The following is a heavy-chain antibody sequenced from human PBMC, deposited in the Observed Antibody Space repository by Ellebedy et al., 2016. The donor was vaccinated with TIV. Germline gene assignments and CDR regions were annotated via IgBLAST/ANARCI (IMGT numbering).Heavy chain of an antibody. Sequence: GSLRLSCTVSNYSISSSGYFWGWVRQPPGKGLEWIGTIYHSGSTYYNPSLRGRVTVSADTSKKQFSLRLSSVTAADTAVYYCAGSMIVVAFDAFDIWGQGTMVTVSS. V-gene: IGHV4-38-2*02. CDR1: NYSISSSGYF. CDR2: IYHSGST. CDR3: AGSMIVVAFDAFDI. D-gene: IGHD3-22*01. J-gene: IGHJ3*02.